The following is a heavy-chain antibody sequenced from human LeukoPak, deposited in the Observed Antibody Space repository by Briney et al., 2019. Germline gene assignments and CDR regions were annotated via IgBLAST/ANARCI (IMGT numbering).Heavy chain of an antibody. Sequence: TGGSLRLSCAASGFTISTYAMTWVRQAPGKGLEWVSSMTSSGATTYYADFVKGRFTISRDISKNTLYLQMNSLTAEDSAVYYCAKEFIAGDGHVDCDSWGQGTLVTVSS. J-gene: IGHJ4*02. CDR1: GFTISTYA. D-gene: IGHD5-24*01. CDR3: AKEFIAGDGHVDCDS. CDR2: MTSSGATT. V-gene: IGHV3-23*01.